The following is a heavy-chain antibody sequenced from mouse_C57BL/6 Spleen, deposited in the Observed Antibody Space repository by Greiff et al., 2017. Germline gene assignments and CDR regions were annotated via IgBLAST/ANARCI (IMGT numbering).Heavy chain of an antibody. CDR3: ARSSYCGSSDRGAYFGY. CDR2: IYPGSGST. D-gene: IGHD1-1*01. CDR1: GYTFTSYW. Sequence: QVQLQQPGAELVKPGASVKMSCKASGYTFTSYWITWVKQRPGQGLEWIGDIYPGSGSTNYNEKFKSKATLTVDTSSSTAYMQLSSLTSEDSAVYDCARSSYCGSSDRGAYFGYWGQGVTLSVSS. V-gene: IGHV1-55*01. J-gene: IGHJ2*01.